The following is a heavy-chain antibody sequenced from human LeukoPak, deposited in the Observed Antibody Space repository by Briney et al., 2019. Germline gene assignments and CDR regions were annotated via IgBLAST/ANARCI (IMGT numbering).Heavy chain of an antibody. D-gene: IGHD2-2*01. J-gene: IGHJ4*02. CDR2: ISGSGGST. CDR1: GFTFSSYA. CDR3: AKLASLCTSTSCVRGGFDY. V-gene: IGHV3-23*01. Sequence: GGSLRLSCAASGFTFSSYAMSWVRQAPGKGLEWVSAISGSGGSTYYADSVKGRFTVSRDNSESTLYLQMESLRAEDTATYYCAKLASLCTSTSCVRGGFDYWGQGTLVTVSS.